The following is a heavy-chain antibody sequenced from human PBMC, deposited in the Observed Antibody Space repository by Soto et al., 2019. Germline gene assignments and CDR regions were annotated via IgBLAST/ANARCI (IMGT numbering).Heavy chain of an antibody. CDR2: IYWDDDK. CDR1: GFSLTTTGVG. J-gene: IGHJ5*02. V-gene: IGHV2-5*02. CDR3: ARSLGVYYDILTGYQANWFDP. D-gene: IGHD3-9*01. Sequence: SGPTLVNPTQTLTLTCTVSGFSLTTTGVGVGWIRQPPGKALEWLALIYWDDDKRYSPSLKNRLTITNDIYKNQVVPTMTNMDPVDTATYYCARSLGVYYDILTGYQANWFDPWGQGTLVTVSS.